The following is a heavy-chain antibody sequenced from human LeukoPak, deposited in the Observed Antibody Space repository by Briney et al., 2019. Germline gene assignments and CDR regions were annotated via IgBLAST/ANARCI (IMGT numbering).Heavy chain of an antibody. CDR3: AVGATPAVAGPFDY. V-gene: IGHV3-9*03. J-gene: IGHJ4*02. D-gene: IGHD6-19*01. Sequence: GGSLRLSCAASGFTFDDYAMHWVRQAPGKGLEWVSGISWNSGSIGYADSVKGRFTISRDNAKNSLYLQMNSLRAEDMALYYCAVGATPAVAGPFDYWGQGTLVTVSS. CDR1: GFTFDDYA. CDR2: ISWNSGSI.